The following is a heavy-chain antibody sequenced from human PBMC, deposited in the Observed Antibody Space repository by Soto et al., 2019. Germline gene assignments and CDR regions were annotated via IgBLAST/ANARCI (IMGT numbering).Heavy chain of an antibody. D-gene: IGHD3-9*01. CDR3: TKTGTLLTGNHWFYR. CDR2: ISVDGRRT. J-gene: IGHJ5*02. Sequence: EVHLLESGGGLVQPGGSLRLSCAASGFTFSSYAMTWVRQAPGKGLEWVSGISVDGRRTYYADSVKGRFTISRDNSENTLYLQMNSLRADDTAVYYCTKTGTLLTGNHWFYRWGQGTLVTVSS. V-gene: IGHV3-23*01. CDR1: GFTFSSYA.